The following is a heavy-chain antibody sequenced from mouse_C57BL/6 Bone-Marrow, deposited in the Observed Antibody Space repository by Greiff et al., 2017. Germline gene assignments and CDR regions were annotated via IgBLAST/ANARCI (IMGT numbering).Heavy chain of an antibody. D-gene: IGHD1-1*01. CDR1: GYTFTSYD. CDR2: IYPRDGST. V-gene: IGHV1-85*01. J-gene: IGHJ1*03. CDR3: ARDYGSSYWYFDV. Sequence: VKLVESGPGLVKPGASVKLSCKASGYTFTSYDINWVKQRPGQGLEWIGWIYPRDGSTKYNEKFKGKATLTVDTSSSTAYMELHSLTSEDSAVYFCARDYGSSYWYFDVWGTGTTVTVSS.